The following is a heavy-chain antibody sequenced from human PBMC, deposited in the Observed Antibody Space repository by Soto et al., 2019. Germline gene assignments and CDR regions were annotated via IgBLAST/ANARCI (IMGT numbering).Heavy chain of an antibody. CDR2: ISKSGGDT. CDR3: AKDTYSSSWYF. CDR1: GFTFTKYA. V-gene: IGHV3-23*01. D-gene: IGHD2-2*01. J-gene: IGHJ4*02. Sequence: PGGSLRLSCAASGFTFTKYAVTWVRQAPGKGLEWVSSISKSGGDTHYADSVKGRFTISRDNSKNTLYLQMNGLRAEDTALYFCAKDTYSSSWYFWGQGTLVIVSS.